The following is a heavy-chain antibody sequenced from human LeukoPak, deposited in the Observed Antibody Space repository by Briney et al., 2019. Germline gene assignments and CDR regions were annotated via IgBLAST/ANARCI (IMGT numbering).Heavy chain of an antibody. D-gene: IGHD5-12*01. CDR1: GGSINIGGYY. V-gene: IGHV4-30-2*01. CDR2: IYHSGST. J-gene: IGHJ5*02. CDR3: ARTRINKFSDYELEWFDP. Sequence: KPSETLSLTCTVSGGSINIGGYYWSWIRQPPGKGLEWIGYIYHSGSTYYNPSLKSRVTISVDRSQNQFSLRLSSVTAADTAVYYCARTRINKFSDYELEWFDPWGQGILVTVSS.